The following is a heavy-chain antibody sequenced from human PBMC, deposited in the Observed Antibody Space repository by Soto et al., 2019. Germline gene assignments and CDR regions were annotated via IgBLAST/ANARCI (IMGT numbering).Heavy chain of an antibody. CDR3: AADHPLITMVRGAPYYYYGMDV. Sequence: GASVKVSCKASGFTFTSSAVQWVRQARGQRLEWIGWIVVGSGNTNYAQKFQERVTITRDMSTSTAYMELSSLRSEDTAVYYCAADHPLITMVRGAPYYYYGMDVWGQGTTVTVSS. V-gene: IGHV1-58*01. J-gene: IGHJ6*02. CDR1: GFTFTSSA. CDR2: IVVGSGNT. D-gene: IGHD3-10*01.